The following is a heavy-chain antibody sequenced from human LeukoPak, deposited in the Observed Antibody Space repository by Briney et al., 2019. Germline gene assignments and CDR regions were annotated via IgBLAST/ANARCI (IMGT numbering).Heavy chain of an antibody. CDR2: IYYSGST. J-gene: IGHJ5*02. CDR3: ARRALYYYDSSGYSNWFDP. CDR1: GGSFSSYY. D-gene: IGHD3-22*01. V-gene: IGHV4-39*01. Sequence: SETLSLTCAVYGGSFSSYYWGWIRQPPGKGLEWIGSIYYSGSTYYNPSLKSRVTISVDTSKNQFSLKLSSVTAADTAVYYCARRALYYYDSSGYSNWFDPWGQGTLVTVSS.